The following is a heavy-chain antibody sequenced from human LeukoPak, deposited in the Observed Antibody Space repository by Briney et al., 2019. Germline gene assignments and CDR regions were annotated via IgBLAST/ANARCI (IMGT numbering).Heavy chain of an antibody. CDR2: ISYDGSNK. J-gene: IGHJ3*02. CDR1: GFTFSSYA. D-gene: IGHD1-26*01. Sequence: GGSLRLSCAASGFTFSSYAMHWVRQAPGKGLEWVAVISYDGSNKYYADSVKGRFTISRDNSKNTLYLQMNSLRAEDTAVYYCARGGYSGSYYSFGKEFDAFDIWGQGTMVTVSS. V-gene: IGHV3-30-3*01. CDR3: ARGGYSGSYYSFGKEFDAFDI.